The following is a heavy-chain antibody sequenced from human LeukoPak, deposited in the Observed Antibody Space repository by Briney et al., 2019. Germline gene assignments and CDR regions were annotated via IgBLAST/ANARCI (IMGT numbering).Heavy chain of an antibody. CDR3: VKVGKYYGSGSYKYYYGMDV. J-gene: IGHJ6*04. Sequence: GGSLRLSCSASGFTFSSYAMHWVRQAPGKGLEYVSAISSNGGSTYYADSVKGRFTISRDKSKNTLYLQMSSLRAEDTAVYYCVKVGKYYGSGSYKYYYGMDVWGKGTTVTVSS. V-gene: IGHV3-64D*06. D-gene: IGHD3-10*01. CDR2: ISSNGGST. CDR1: GFTFSSYA.